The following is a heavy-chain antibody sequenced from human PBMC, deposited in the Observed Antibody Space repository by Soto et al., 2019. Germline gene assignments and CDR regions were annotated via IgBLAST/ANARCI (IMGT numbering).Heavy chain of an antibody. CDR2: ISGNGLST. V-gene: IGHV3-23*01. D-gene: IGHD3-10*01. Sequence: GGSLRLSCGGSGFTFRSHAMSWVRQAPGKGLEWVSTISGNGLSTFYADSVKGRFTISRDNSKNTLYLQLNSLRAEDTAVYYCASCTMVRGVIISTPYYYYAMDVWGQGTTVTVSS. CDR3: ASCTMVRGVIISTPYYYYAMDV. J-gene: IGHJ6*02. CDR1: GFTFRSHA.